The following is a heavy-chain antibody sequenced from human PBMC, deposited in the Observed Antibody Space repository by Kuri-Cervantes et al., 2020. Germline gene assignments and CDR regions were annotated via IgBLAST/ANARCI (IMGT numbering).Heavy chain of an antibody. CDR2: INSDGRRT. V-gene: IGHV3-74*01. Sequence: GGSLRLSCVASGFTFSSYWMHWVRQVPGKGLVWVSRINSDGRRTTHADSVKGRFTISRDNAKNTLYLQMNSLRPEDTAVYYCANPYYYDTSGYYTPMDVWGKGTTVTVSS. D-gene: IGHD3-22*01. CDR1: GFTFSSYW. CDR3: ANPYYYDTSGYYTPMDV. J-gene: IGHJ6*03.